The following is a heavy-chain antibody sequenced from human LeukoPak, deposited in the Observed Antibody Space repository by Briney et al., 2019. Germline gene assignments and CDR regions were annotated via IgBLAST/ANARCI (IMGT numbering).Heavy chain of an antibody. V-gene: IGHV3-74*01. CDR1: GFTFSSYW. D-gene: IGHD3-3*01. CDR3: ARVRDFWMGASYYYGMDV. CDR2: INSDGSST. Sequence: PGGSLRLSCAASGFTFSSYWMHWVRQAPGKGLVWVSRINSDGSSTNYADSVKGRFTISRDNAKNTLYLQMNSLRAEDTAVYYCARVRDFWMGASYYYGMDVWGQGTTVTVSS. J-gene: IGHJ6*02.